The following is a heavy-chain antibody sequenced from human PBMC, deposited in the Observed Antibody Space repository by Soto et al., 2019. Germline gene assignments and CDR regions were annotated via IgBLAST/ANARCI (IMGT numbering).Heavy chain of an antibody. J-gene: IGHJ6*04. CDR2: IYPGDSDT. CDR1: GYSFTSYW. V-gene: IGHV5-51*01. D-gene: IGHD3-22*01. Sequence: PGESLKISCKGSGYSFTSYWIGWVRQMPGKGLEWMGIIYPGDSDTRYSPSFQGQVTISADKSISTAYLQWSSLKASDTAMYYCARGGYYVGSGYYPPPPYCGRDVWGKGTRVTVP. CDR3: ARGGYYVGSGYYPPPPYCGRDV.